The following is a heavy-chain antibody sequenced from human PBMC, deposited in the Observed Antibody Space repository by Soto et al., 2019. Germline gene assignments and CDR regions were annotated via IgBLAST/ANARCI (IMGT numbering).Heavy chain of an antibody. J-gene: IGHJ4*02. D-gene: IGHD3-3*01. Sequence: PGESLKISCKGSGYSFTSYWIGWVRQMPGKGLEWMGIIYPGDPDTRYSPSFQGQVTISADKSISTAYLQWSSLKASETAMYYCARIADDFWSGYPFDYWGQGTLVTVSS. V-gene: IGHV5-51*01. CDR2: IYPGDPDT. CDR1: GYSFTSYW. CDR3: ARIADDFWSGYPFDY.